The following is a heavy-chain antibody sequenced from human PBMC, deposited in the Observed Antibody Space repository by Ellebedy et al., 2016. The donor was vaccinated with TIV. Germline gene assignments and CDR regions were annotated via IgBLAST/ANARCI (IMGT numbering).Heavy chain of an antibody. V-gene: IGHV3-48*01. CDR2: IGISPGNI. D-gene: IGHD5-12*01. Sequence: GGSLRLXXVASGYTFTSYPLNWVRQAPGKGLEWVSGIGISPGNIYYADSVKGRFTISRDNARNSLYLQMNSLRAEDTAMYYCAKDNYVGYDWLGGNSFDSWGQGTLVTVSS. CDR1: GYTFTSYP. J-gene: IGHJ4*02. CDR3: AKDNYVGYDWLGGNSFDS.